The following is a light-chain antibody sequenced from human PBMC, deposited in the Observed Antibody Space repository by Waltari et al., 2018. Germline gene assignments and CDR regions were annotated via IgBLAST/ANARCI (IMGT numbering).Light chain of an antibody. J-gene: IGLJ2*01. CDR2: DIS. Sequence: QSALTQPASVSGSPGQSITISCTGTSSDVGGYNSVSWFQQNPGKAPKVMMYDISNRPSGVSNRFSDSKSCDTASRTISEHHAEYEAEFYCTSHTSNSIVVFGGWTKLTVL. V-gene: IGLV2-14*03. CDR3: TSHTSNSIVV. CDR1: SSDVGGYNS.